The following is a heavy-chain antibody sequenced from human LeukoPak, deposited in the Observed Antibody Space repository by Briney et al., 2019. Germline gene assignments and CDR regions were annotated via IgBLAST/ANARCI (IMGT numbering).Heavy chain of an antibody. V-gene: IGHV5-51*01. CDR2: IYPGDSDT. D-gene: IGHD2-15*01. Sequence: GVSLQISCNGSGYSFTSYCIGCVRPMPGKGLEWMGIIYPGDSDTRYSPSFQGQVTISADKPISTAYLQWSSLKASDTAMYYCASQPSDCSGGSCYSGWFDPWGQGTLVTVSS. CDR1: GYSFTSYC. J-gene: IGHJ5*02. CDR3: ASQPSDCSGGSCYSGWFDP.